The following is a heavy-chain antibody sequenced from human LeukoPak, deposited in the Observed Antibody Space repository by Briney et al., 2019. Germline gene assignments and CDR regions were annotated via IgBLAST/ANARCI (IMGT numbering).Heavy chain of an antibody. CDR2: ISSSSSTI. CDR1: GFTFSSYS. Sequence: PGGSLRLSCAASGFTFSSYSMNWVRQAPGKGLEWVSYISSSSSTIYYADSVKGRFTISRDNAKNSLYLQMNSLRAEDTAVYYCAREGADDYGDYYFDFWGQGTLVTVSS. J-gene: IGHJ4*02. CDR3: AREGADDYGDYYFDF. V-gene: IGHV3-48*01. D-gene: IGHD4-17*01.